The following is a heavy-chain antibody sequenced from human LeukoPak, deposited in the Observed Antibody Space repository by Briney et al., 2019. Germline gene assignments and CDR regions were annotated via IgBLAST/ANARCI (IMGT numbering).Heavy chain of an antibody. D-gene: IGHD6-6*01. CDR1: GGSISSYY. V-gene: IGHV4-59*01. CDR3: ARMHLGSSSQLDY. J-gene: IGHJ4*02. CDR2: IYYSGST. Sequence: SETLSLTCTVSGGSISSYYWSWLRQPPGKGLEWIGYIYYSGSTNYNPSLKSRVTISVDTSKNQFSLKLSSVTAADTAVYYCARMHLGSSSQLDYWGQGTLVTVSS.